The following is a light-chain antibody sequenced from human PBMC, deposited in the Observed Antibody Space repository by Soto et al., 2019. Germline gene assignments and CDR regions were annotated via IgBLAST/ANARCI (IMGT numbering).Light chain of an antibody. V-gene: IGKV3-20*01. CDR2: GTS. J-gene: IGKJ1*01. CDR1: QSVSSNS. CDR3: QQYGDSPPT. Sequence: EIVLTQSPGTLSLSPGESATLSCRASQSVSSNSLAWYRRNPGQPPSLLIYGTSTRATDIPRRFSGSGSGTDFTLNITRREPEDFAVYFCQQYGDSPPTFGQGTKVEVK.